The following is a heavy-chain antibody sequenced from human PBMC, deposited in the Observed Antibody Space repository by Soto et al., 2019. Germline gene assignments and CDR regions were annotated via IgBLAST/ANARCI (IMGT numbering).Heavy chain of an antibody. V-gene: IGHV3-21*04. CDR2: ISSSGSTI. CDR3: ARDIAVAGPDY. Sequence: GGSLRLSCAASGFTFSSYAMSWVRQAPGKGLEWVSAISSSGSTIYYADSVKGRFTISRDNAKNSLYLQMNSLRAEDTAVYYCARDIAVAGPDYGGQGTLVTVSS. J-gene: IGHJ4*02. D-gene: IGHD6-19*01. CDR1: GFTFSSYA.